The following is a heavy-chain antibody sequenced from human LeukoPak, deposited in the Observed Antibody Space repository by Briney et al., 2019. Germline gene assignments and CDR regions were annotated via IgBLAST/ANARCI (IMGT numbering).Heavy chain of an antibody. J-gene: IGHJ4*02. D-gene: IGHD2-21*02. CDR2: TYYRSKWHY. Sequence: SQTRSLTWAISGDSVSSPSAAWNWLRQSPSGGLEWLGRTYYRSKWHYDYRGSVRSRISINLETSKNQFSLHLNSVTPEDAAVYYCSREVAYCGDDCYSAEFDYWGQGILVTVSS. CDR1: GDSVSSPSAA. CDR3: SREVAYCGDDCYSAEFDY. V-gene: IGHV6-1*01.